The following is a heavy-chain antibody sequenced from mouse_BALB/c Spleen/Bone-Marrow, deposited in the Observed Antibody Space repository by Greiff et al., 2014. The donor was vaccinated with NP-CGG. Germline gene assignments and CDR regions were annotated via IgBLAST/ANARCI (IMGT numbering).Heavy chain of an antibody. V-gene: IGHV5-6*01. CDR1: GFTFSSYG. J-gene: IGHJ4*01. Sequence: EVQGVESGGDLVKPGGSLKLSCAASGFTFSSYGMSWGRQTPDKRLEWVATISSGGSNTYYPDSVKGRFTISRDNAKNTLYLQMSSLKSEDTAMYYCARLQRYYAMDYWGQGTSVTVSS. CDR3: ARLQRYYAMDY. CDR2: ISSGGSNT.